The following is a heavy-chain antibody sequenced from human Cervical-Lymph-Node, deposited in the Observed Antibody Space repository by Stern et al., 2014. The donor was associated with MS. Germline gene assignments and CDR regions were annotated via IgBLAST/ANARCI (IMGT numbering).Heavy chain of an antibody. CDR2: ISWNSGAI. Sequence: EVHLVESGGGLVQPGRSLRLSCAASGFTFDDFAMHWVRQAPGKGLEWVSGISWNSGAIGYADSVKGRFTISRDNAKNSLFLHMNSLRAEDTALYYCAKAPYRNGSVVVPAALPDFWGQGTLVTVSS. CDR3: AKAPYRNGSVVVPAALPDF. D-gene: IGHD2-2*01. J-gene: IGHJ4*02. CDR1: GFTFDDFA. V-gene: IGHV3-9*01.